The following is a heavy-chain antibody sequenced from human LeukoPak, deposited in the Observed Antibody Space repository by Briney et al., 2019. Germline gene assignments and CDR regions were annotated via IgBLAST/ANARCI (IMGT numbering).Heavy chain of an antibody. CDR1: GFTVSSNY. V-gene: IGHV3-53*01. D-gene: IGHD3-22*01. J-gene: IGHJ4*02. CDR2: IYSGGST. CDR3: ARTQDYYDSSGYHEALFDY. Sequence: GGSLRLSCAASGFTVSSNYMSWVRQAPGKGLEWVSVIYSGGSTYYVDSVKGRFTISRDNSKNTLYLQMNSLRAEDTAVYYCARTQDYYDSSGYHEALFDYWGQGTLVTVSS.